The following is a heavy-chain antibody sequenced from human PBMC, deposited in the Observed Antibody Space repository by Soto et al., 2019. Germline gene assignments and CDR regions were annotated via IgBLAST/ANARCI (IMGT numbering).Heavy chain of an antibody. V-gene: IGHV3-23*01. CDR3: AKDILELFGFLAGYFGL. CDR2: ISGSGGST. Sequence: EVQLLESGGGLVQPGGSLRLSCAASGFTFSSYAMSWVRQAPGKGLEWVSAISGSGGSTYYADSVKGRFTISRDNSQNTLYLQMNSLRAEDTAVYYCAKDILELFGFLAGYFGLWGRGTLVTVSS. J-gene: IGHJ2*01. D-gene: IGHD1-7*01. CDR1: GFTFSSYA.